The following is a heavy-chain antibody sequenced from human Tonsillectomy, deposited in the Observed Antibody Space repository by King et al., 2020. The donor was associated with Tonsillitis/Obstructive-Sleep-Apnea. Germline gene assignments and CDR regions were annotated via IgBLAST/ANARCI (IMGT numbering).Heavy chain of an antibody. CDR2: IYPGDSDT. V-gene: IGHV5-51*01. CDR3: AREGGQGVIPNWFDP. J-gene: IGHJ5*02. CDR1: GYRFTSYW. D-gene: IGHD3-16*02. Sequence: QPVQSGAEVKKPGESLKISCKGSGYRFTSYWIGWVRQMPGKGLEWMGIIYPGDSDTRYSPSFQGQVTISVDNSINTAFLQWRSLKASDTAMYYCAREGGQGVIPNWFDPWGQGTLVTVSS.